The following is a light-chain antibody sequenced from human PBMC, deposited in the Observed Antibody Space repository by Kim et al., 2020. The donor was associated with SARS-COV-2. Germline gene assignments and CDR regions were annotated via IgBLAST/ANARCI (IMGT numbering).Light chain of an antibody. CDR1: SSDVGGYNY. J-gene: IGLJ1*01. CDR2: DVS. Sequence: GQSITNPCTGTSSDVGGYNYVSWYQQHPGKAPKLMIYDVSNRPSGVSNRFSGSKSGNTASLTISGLQAEDEADYYCSSYTSSSTYVFGTGTKVTVL. V-gene: IGLV2-14*03. CDR3: SSYTSSSTYV.